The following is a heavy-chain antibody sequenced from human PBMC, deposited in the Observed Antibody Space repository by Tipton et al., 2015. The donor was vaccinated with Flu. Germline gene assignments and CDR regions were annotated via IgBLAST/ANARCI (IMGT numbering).Heavy chain of an antibody. J-gene: IGHJ6*02. CDR1: GYTFTGYY. CDR2: INPNSGGT. D-gene: IGHD3-3*01. Sequence: QLVQSGAEVKKPGASVKVSCKASGYTFTGYYMHWVRQAPGQGLEWMGWINPNSGGTNYAQKFQGRVTMTRDTSISTAYMELSRLRSDDTAVYYCAREKKNDFWSGYPMDVWGQGTTVTVSS. V-gene: IGHV1-2*02. CDR3: AREKKNDFWSGYPMDV.